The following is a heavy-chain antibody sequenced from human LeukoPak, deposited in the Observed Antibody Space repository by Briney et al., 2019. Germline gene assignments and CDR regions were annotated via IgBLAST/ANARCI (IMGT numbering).Heavy chain of an antibody. Sequence: ASVKVSCKASGYTFTGYYMHWVRQAPGQGLEWMGRINPNSGGTNYAQKFQGRVTMTRDTSISTAYMELSRLRSDDTAVYYCARVPSGDYVWGSYRYTDLDYWGQGTLVTVSS. D-gene: IGHD3-16*02. CDR1: GYTFTGYY. CDR2: INPNSGGT. V-gene: IGHV1-2*06. J-gene: IGHJ4*02. CDR3: ARVPSGDYVWGSYRYTDLDY.